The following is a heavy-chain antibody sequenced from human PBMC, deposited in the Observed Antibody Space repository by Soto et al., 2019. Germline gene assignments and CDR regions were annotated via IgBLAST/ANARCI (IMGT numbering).Heavy chain of an antibody. V-gene: IGHV4-34*01. CDR2: INESGST. J-gene: IGHJ4*02. D-gene: IGHD1-1*01. CDR1: GQSFSGHS. Sequence: QVQLQQWGAGLVKPSETLSLSCAVYGQSFSGHSWAWIRQPPGKGLEWIGEINESGSTYYNPSLKSRGTISTDTSKNQFSLKLSSVSAADTDAYFCARGSGVVALPGELEDVKYEYWGQGTLVNVSS. CDR3: ARGSGVVALPGELEDVKYEY.